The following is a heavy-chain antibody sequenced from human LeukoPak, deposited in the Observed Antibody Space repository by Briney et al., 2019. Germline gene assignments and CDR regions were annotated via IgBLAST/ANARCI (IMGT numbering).Heavy chain of an antibody. CDR1: GYTFNVYA. CDR2: INTANGNT. D-gene: IGHD3-10*01. V-gene: IGHV1-3*04. J-gene: IGHJ4*02. Sequence: GASVKVSCTASGYTFNVYAVHWVRQAPGQRLEWMGWINTANGNTKYSQKFQGSVTITRDTSANTAYMELSSLRPEDTAVYYCARGYGLGSYLDYWGQGTLVTVSS. CDR3: ARGYGLGSYLDY.